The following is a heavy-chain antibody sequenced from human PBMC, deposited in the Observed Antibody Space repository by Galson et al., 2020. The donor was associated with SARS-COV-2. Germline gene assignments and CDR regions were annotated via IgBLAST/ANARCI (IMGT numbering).Heavy chain of an antibody. J-gene: IGHJ5*02. CDR2: IFFTASP. V-gene: IGHV4-39*01. Sequence: SETLSLTCTVFGDSISSSRNYWGWIRQPPGKGLEWIGSIFFTASPYSSPSLTSRVSISIDTSKNQFSLDLRSVTAADTAVYYCARHFDWFDLWGQGTLVTVSS. CDR1: GDSISSSRNY. CDR3: ARHFDWFDL.